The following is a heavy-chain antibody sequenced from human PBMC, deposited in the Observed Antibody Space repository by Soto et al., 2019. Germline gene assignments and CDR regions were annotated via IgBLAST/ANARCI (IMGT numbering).Heavy chain of an antibody. CDR1: GFTFSSYS. V-gene: IGHV3-21*01. J-gene: IGHJ6*02. CDR3: ARDLTYSSGWYDAYYYYYGMDV. CDR2: ISSSSSYI. D-gene: IGHD6-19*01. Sequence: GGSLRLSCAASGFTFSSYSMNWVRQAPGKGLEWVSSISSSSSYIYYADTVKGRFTISRDNAKNLLYLQMNSLRAEDTAVYYCARDLTYSSGWYDAYYYYYGMDVWGQGTTVTVSS.